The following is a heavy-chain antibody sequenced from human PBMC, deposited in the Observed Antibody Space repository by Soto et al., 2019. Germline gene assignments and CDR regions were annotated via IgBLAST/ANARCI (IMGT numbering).Heavy chain of an antibody. V-gene: IGHV3-30*18. CDR3: AKDRTGTGEDY. J-gene: IGHJ4*02. D-gene: IGHD1-1*01. CDR1: GFTFSSYG. Sequence: PGGSLRLSCETSGFTFSSYGMHWVRQAPGKGLEWVAVISYDGSNKYYADSVKGRFTISRDNSKNTQYLQMNSLRAEDTGVYCCAKDRTGTGEDYWGQGTLVTVSS. CDR2: ISYDGSNK.